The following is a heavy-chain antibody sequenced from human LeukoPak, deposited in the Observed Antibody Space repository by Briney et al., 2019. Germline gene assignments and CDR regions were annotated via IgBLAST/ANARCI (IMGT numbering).Heavy chain of an antibody. Sequence: PSETLSLTCTVSGGSISSGDYYWSWIRQPPGKGLEWIGYIYHSGSTYYNPSLKSRVTISVDTSKNQFSLKLSSVTAAHTAVYYCARHHYYDSSGYDDAFDIWGQGTMVTVSS. CDR1: GGSISSGDYY. CDR2: IYHSGST. D-gene: IGHD3-22*01. J-gene: IGHJ3*02. CDR3: ARHHYYDSSGYDDAFDI. V-gene: IGHV4-30-4*01.